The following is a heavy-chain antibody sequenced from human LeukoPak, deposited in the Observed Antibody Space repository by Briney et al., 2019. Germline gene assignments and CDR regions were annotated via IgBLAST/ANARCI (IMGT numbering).Heavy chain of an antibody. CDR1: GGSISSYY. CDR2: IYYSGST. V-gene: IGHV4-59*08. Sequence: SETLSLTCTVSGGSISSYYWSWIRQPPGKGLEWIGYIYYSGSTNYNPSLKSRVTISVDTSKNQFSLKLSSVTAADTAVYYCATWELLGIFDYWGQGTLVTVSS. D-gene: IGHD1-26*01. CDR3: ATWELLGIFDY. J-gene: IGHJ4*02.